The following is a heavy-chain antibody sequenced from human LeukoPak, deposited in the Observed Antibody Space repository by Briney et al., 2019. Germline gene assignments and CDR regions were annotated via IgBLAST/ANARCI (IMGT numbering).Heavy chain of an antibody. CDR3: ANRGLYSTEGSDY. D-gene: IGHD6-13*01. Sequence: QPGGSLRLSCAASGFTFRSYAMSWVRQAPGKGLEWVSGISGSGGTTYYADSVKGRFTISRDNSKNTLFLQMNSLRAGDTAVYYCANRGLYSTEGSDYWGQGTLVTVSS. CDR1: GFTFRSYA. V-gene: IGHV3-23*01. J-gene: IGHJ4*02. CDR2: ISGSGGTT.